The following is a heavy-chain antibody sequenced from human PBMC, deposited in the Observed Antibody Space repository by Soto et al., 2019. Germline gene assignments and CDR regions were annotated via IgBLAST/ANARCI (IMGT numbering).Heavy chain of an antibody. J-gene: IGHJ4*02. V-gene: IGHV1-18*01. CDR3: ARGRYGDY. CDR2: ISAHNGNT. CDR1: GYDFTTYG. D-gene: IGHD1-1*01. Sequence: QVHLVQSGAEVKKPGASVKVSCKGSGYDFTTYGITWVRQAPGQGLEWMAWISAHNGNTDYAQKLHGRVTVTRDTSTSTAYMELRSLRSDDTAMYYCARGRYGDYWGQGALVTFSS.